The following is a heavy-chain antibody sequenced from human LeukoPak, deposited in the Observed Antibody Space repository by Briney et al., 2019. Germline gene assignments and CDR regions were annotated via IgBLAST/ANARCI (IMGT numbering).Heavy chain of an antibody. CDR3: ARDDRSSHDFSPGH. D-gene: IGHD3-3*01. V-gene: IGHV1-2*06. Sequence: GASVKVSCKASGYTFTGYYMHWVRQAPGQGLEWMGRINPNSGGTNYAQKFQGRVTMTRDTSISTAYMELSRLRSDDTAAYYCARDDRSSHDFSPGHWGQGTLVTVSS. CDR1: GYTFTGYY. CDR2: INPNSGGT. J-gene: IGHJ4*02.